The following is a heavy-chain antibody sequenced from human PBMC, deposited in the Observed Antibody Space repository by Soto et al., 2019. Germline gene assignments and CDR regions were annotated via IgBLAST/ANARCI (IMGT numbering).Heavy chain of an antibody. D-gene: IGHD3-10*01. CDR1: GFRFSDHY. V-gene: IGHV3-11*01. CDR2: ISGGGTTM. CDR3: AGDPYYYGSEF. J-gene: IGHJ4*02. Sequence: SLRLSCAASGFRFSDHYMTWIRQAPGKGLEWVSKISGGGTTMYYADSVKGRFTVSRDNAKNSLYLQMNSLRAEDTAVYYCAGDPYYYGSEFWGQGALVTVSS.